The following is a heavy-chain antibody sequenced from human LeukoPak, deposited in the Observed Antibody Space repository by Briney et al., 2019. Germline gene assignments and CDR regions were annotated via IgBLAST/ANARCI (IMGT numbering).Heavy chain of an antibody. CDR3: ARDTYGVRGTYDY. D-gene: IGHD3-10*01. CDR1: GFTFSSYG. CDR2: MSGSGGST. Sequence: GGTLRLSCAASGFTFSSYGMSWVRQAPGKGLEWVSAMSGSGGSTYYADSVKGRFTISRDNSKNTLYLQMNSLRAEDTAVYYCARDTYGVRGTYDYWGQGTLVTASS. J-gene: IGHJ4*02. V-gene: IGHV3-23*01.